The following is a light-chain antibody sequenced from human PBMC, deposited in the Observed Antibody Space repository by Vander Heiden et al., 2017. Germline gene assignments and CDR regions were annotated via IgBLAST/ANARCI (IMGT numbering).Light chain of an antibody. V-gene: IGKV1-5*03. CDR1: QSISSW. CDR2: KAS. J-gene: IGKJ1*01. Sequence: DIQMTQSPSTLSASVGDRVPITCRASQSISSWLAWYQQRPGKAPKRLIYKASSLESGVPSRFSGSGSGTEFTLTISSLQPDDFATYYCQHYNTYPWTFGQGTKVETK. CDR3: QHYNTYPWT.